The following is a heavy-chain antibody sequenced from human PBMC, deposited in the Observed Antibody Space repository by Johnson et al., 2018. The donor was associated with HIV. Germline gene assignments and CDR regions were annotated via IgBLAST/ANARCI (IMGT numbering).Heavy chain of an antibody. J-gene: IGHJ3*02. V-gene: IGHV3-23*04. CDR3: ANYAGLGAFDI. CDR1: GFTFDDYG. D-gene: IGHD4-17*01. Sequence: MLLVESGGGVVRPGGSLRLSCAASGFTFDDYGMSWVRQAPGKGLEWVSGISGSGGSTDYADSVKGRFTISRDNSKNTLYLQMNSRRAEDTAVYYCANYAGLGAFDIWGQGTMVTVSS. CDR2: ISGSGGST.